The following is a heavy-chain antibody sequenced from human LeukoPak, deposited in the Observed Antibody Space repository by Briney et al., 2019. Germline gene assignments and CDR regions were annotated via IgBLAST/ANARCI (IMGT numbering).Heavy chain of an antibody. J-gene: IGHJ4*02. D-gene: IGHD3-10*01. CDR3: AIAGYYGSGSRYYFDY. CDR2: IYYSGST. V-gene: IGHV4-39*01. CDR1: GGSISSSSYY. Sequence: SETLSLTCTVSGGSISSSSYYWGWIRQPPGKGLEWIGSIYYSGSTYYNPSLKSRVTISVDTSKNQFSLKLSSVTAADTAVYYCAIAGYYGSGSRYYFDYWGQGTLATVSS.